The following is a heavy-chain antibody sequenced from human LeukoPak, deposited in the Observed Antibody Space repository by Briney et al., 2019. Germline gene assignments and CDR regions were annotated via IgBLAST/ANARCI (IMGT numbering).Heavy chain of an antibody. Sequence: GASVKVSCKASGCIFTTYDINWVRLAPGQGLEWMAWMNPNNGYGGVAQKFQGRVTLSRNTDITTAYMELNRLRSDDTAVYYCARFGGGATKDDRLDYWGQGTLVTVSS. CDR3: ARFGGGATKDDRLDY. CDR2: MNPNNGYG. J-gene: IGHJ4*02. CDR1: GCIFTTYD. V-gene: IGHV1-8*03. D-gene: IGHD3-16*01.